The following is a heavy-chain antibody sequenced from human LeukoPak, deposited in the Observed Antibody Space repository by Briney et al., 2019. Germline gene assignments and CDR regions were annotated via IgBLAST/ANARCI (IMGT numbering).Heavy chain of an antibody. V-gene: IGHV4-34*01. Sequence: SETLSLTCAVYGGSFSGYYWSWIRQPPEKGLEWIGEINHSGSTNYNPSLKSRVTISVDTSKNQFSLKLSSVTAADTAVYYCAREGFSSWYRIYYYYMDVWGKGTTVTVSS. CDR3: AREGFSSWYRIYYYYMDV. CDR2: INHSGST. J-gene: IGHJ6*03. CDR1: GGSFSGYY. D-gene: IGHD6-13*01.